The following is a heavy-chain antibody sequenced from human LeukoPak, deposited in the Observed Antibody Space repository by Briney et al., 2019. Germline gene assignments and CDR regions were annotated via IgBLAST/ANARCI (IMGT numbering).Heavy chain of an antibody. V-gene: IGHV4-59*11. Sequence: SETLSLTCTVSGGSFNSHYWSRIRQPPGKGLEWIGYISYIGSTNYNPSLKSRVTISVDTSKNQFSLKLSSVTAADTAVYYCARDPTTVTKGLDIWGQGTMVTVSS. CDR2: ISYIGST. D-gene: IGHD4-17*01. CDR1: GGSFNSHY. J-gene: IGHJ3*02. CDR3: ARDPTTVTKGLDI.